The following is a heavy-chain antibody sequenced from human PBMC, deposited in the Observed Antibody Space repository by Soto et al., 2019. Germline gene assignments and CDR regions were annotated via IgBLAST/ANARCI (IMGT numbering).Heavy chain of an antibody. CDR2: ISYDGSNK. D-gene: IGHD1-26*01. Sequence: GGSLRLSCAASGFPFSSYAMHWVRQAPGKGLEWVAVISYDGSNKYYADSVKGRFTISRDNSKNTLYLQMNSLRAEDTAVYYCARGGAKAFDYWGQGTLVTVSS. J-gene: IGHJ4*02. CDR1: GFPFSSYA. CDR3: ARGGAKAFDY. V-gene: IGHV3-30-3*01.